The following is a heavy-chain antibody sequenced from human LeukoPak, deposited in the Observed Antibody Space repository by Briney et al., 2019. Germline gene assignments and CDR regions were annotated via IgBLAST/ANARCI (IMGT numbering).Heavy chain of an antibody. CDR2: IKQDGSEK. D-gene: IGHD6-19*01. J-gene: IGHJ4*02. Sequence: SGESLRLSCAASGFTFSSYWMSWVRQAPGKGLEWVANIKQDGSEKYYVDSVKGRFTISRDNAKNSLYLQMNSLRAEDTAVYYCARDSRAVADRSTADYWGQGTLVTVSS. V-gene: IGHV3-7*01. CDR1: GFTFSSYW. CDR3: ARDSRAVADRSTADY.